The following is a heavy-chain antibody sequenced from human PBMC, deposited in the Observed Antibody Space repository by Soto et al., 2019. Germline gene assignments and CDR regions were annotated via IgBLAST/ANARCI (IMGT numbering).Heavy chain of an antibody. V-gene: IGHV3-23*01. CDR3: AKLLGDILTGYYAGY. CDR1: GFTFSSYA. J-gene: IGHJ4*02. Sequence: GGSLRLSCAASGFTFSSYAMSWVRQAPGKGLEWVSAISGSGGSTYYADSVKGRFTISRDNSKNTLYLQMNSLRAEDTAVYYCAKLLGDILTGYYAGYWGQGTLVTVSS. D-gene: IGHD3-9*01. CDR2: ISGSGGST.